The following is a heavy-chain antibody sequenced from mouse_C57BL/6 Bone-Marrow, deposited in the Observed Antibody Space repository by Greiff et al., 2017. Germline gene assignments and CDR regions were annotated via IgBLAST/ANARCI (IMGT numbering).Heavy chain of an antibody. D-gene: IGHD2-1*01. V-gene: IGHV5-6*01. CDR3: ARLGNSAWFAY. CDR1: GFTFSSYG. J-gene: IGHJ3*01. Sequence: EVQVVESGGDLVKPGGSLKLSCAASGFTFSSYGMSWVRQTPDKRLEWVATISSGGSYTYYPDSVKGRFTISRDNAKNTLYLQMSSLKSEDTAMYYGARLGNSAWFAYWGQGTLVTVSA. CDR2: ISSGGSYT.